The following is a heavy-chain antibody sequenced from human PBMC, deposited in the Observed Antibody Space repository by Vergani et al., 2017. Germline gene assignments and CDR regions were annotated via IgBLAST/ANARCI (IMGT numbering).Heavy chain of an antibody. V-gene: IGHV3-21*01. CDR3: ARDTRGPEGADY. CDR2: ISTSSSYI. CDR1: GFTFSTYA. D-gene: IGHD1-14*01. Sequence: VHLVESGGGVVQPGRSLRLSCAASGFTFSTYAMNWVRQAPGKGLEWVSSISTSSSYIYYADSVKGRFTISRDNAKNSLYLQMNNLRAEDTAVYYCARDTRGPEGADYWGQGTLVTVSS. J-gene: IGHJ4*02.